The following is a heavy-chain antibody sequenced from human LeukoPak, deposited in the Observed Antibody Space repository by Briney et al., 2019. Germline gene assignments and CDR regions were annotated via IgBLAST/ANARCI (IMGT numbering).Heavy chain of an antibody. Sequence: SETLSLTCTVSGGSISSYYWSWIRQPPGKGLEWIGYIYSSGSTNYNPSLKSRVTISVDTSKNQFSLKLSSVTAADTAVYYCARGYGDYGVCDYWGQGTQVTVSS. CDR2: IYSSGST. J-gene: IGHJ4*02. D-gene: IGHD4-17*01. CDR3: ARGYGDYGVCDY. CDR1: GGSISSYY. V-gene: IGHV4-59*01.